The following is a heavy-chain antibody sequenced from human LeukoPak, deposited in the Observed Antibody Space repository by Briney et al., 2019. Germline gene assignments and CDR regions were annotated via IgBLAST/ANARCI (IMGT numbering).Heavy chain of an antibody. CDR3: ARLQPDIVVVPAAGDY. D-gene: IGHD2-2*01. Sequence: SETLSLTCTVSGGSISSYYWSWIRQPAGKGLEWIGSIHHSGSTYYNPSLKSRVTISVDTSKNQFSLKLSSVTAADTAVYYCARLQPDIVVVPAAGDYWGQGTLVTVSS. V-gene: IGHV4-59*08. J-gene: IGHJ4*02. CDR2: IHHSGST. CDR1: GGSISSYY.